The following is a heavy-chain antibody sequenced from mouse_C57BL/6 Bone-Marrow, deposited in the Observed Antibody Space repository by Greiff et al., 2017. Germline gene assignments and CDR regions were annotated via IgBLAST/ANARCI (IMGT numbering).Heavy chain of an antibody. CDR3: ARTAYYRNYDAMDY. D-gene: IGHD2-5*01. Sequence: QVQLKESGAELVMPGASVKLSCKASGYTFTSYWMHWVKQRPGQGLEWIGEIDPSDSYTNYNQKFKGKSTLTVDKSSSTAYMQLSSLTSADSAVYYCARTAYYRNYDAMDYWGQGTSVTVSS. V-gene: IGHV1-69*01. J-gene: IGHJ4*01. CDR1: GYTFTSYW. CDR2: IDPSDSYT.